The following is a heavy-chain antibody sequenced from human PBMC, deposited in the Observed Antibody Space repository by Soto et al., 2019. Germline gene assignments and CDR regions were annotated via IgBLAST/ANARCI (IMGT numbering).Heavy chain of an antibody. V-gene: IGHV3-15*01. CDR3: TAGSTFNY. Sequence: KSGGSLRLSCAASGFTFNTAWLTWVRQAPGKGLEWVGRIKGKPDGGATDYAALVEGRFMISRDDSQNTVFLQMNSLKTDDTAVYYCTAGSTFNYWGPGTLVTVSS. J-gene: IGHJ4*02. CDR2: IKGKPDGGAT. CDR1: GFTFNTAW.